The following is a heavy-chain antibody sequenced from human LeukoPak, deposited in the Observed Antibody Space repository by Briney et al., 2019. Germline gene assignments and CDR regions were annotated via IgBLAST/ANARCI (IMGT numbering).Heavy chain of an antibody. Sequence: PSETLSLTCTVSGGSISSSSYYWGWIRQPPGKGLEWIGSIYYSGGTYYNPSLKSRVTISVDTSKNQFSLKLSSVTAADTAVYYCARDPTNSGWYNYWGQGTLVTVSS. J-gene: IGHJ4*02. V-gene: IGHV4-39*07. D-gene: IGHD6-19*01. CDR3: ARDPTNSGWYNY. CDR1: GGSISSSSYY. CDR2: IYYSGGT.